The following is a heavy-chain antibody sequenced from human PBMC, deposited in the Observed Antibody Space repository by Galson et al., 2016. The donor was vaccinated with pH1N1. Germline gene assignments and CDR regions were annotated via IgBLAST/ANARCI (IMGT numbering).Heavy chain of an antibody. D-gene: IGHD2-15*01. CDR2: IYSSGST. CDR3: AREDCSSGPCPLDS. Sequence: SGTLSLTCTVSGGSISSNDYYWTWIRQPPGKGLEWIGTIYSSGSTYDNPSLKSRVTISVDTSKNQFSLKLSSVTAADTAVYYCAREDCSSGPCPLDSWGQGTLVIVSS. J-gene: IGHJ4*02. V-gene: IGHV4-39*07. CDR1: GGSISSNDYY.